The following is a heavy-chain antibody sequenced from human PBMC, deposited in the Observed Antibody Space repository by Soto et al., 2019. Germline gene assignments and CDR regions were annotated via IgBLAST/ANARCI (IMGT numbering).Heavy chain of an antibody. CDR2: ISGSGGST. CDR3: AKAGLLRFLEWLFDY. D-gene: IGHD3-3*01. V-gene: IGHV3-23*01. Sequence: PGGSLRLSCAASGFTFSSYAMSWVRQAPGKGLEWVSAISGSGGSTYYADSVKGRFTISRDNSKNTLYLQMNSLRAEDTAVYYCAKAGLLRFLEWLFDYWGQGTLVTVSS. CDR1: GFTFSSYA. J-gene: IGHJ4*02.